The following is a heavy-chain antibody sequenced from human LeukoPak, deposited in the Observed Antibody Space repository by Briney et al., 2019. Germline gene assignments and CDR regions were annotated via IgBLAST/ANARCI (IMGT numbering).Heavy chain of an antibody. V-gene: IGHV4-59*01. Sequence: SETLSLTCTVSGGSISSYYWSWIRQPPGKGLEWIGYIYYSGITNYNPSLKSRVTISVDTSKNQLSLKLSSVTAADTAVYFCARIPSYYGSGSYVDYWGQGTLVTVSS. CDR2: IYYSGIT. CDR1: GGSISSYY. CDR3: ARIPSYYGSGSYVDY. J-gene: IGHJ4*02. D-gene: IGHD3-10*01.